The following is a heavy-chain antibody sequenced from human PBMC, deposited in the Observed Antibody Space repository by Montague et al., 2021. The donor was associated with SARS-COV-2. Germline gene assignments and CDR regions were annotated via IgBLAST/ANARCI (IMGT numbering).Heavy chain of an antibody. D-gene: IGHD3-10*01. CDR1: GGSISSSSYY. CDR3: ASERIYGSGSYYNPFLLVGY. Sequence: SETLSLTCTVSGGSISSSSYYWGRLRPPPGLGLEWNGSYYYSGSSYSTLTIKSHITISADTSKNSFTLKSSTATAAATAEYYCASERIYGSGSYYNPFLLVGYWGQGTLVTVSS. V-gene: IGHV4-39*01. CDR2: YYYSGSS. J-gene: IGHJ4*02.